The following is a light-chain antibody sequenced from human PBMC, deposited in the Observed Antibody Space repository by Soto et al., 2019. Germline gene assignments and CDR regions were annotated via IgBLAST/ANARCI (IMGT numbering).Light chain of an antibody. J-gene: IGKJ1*01. CDR2: KAS. Sequence: DIQMAQSRSTLYVSVGRSVTITCRASQTISSWLAWYQQKPGKAPKLLIYKASTLKSVVPSRFIVSGSGTEFTLTISSLKPDDFATYYGQHYNSYSEPFGQGTKVDIK. V-gene: IGKV1-5*03. CDR1: QTISSW. CDR3: QHYNSYSEP.